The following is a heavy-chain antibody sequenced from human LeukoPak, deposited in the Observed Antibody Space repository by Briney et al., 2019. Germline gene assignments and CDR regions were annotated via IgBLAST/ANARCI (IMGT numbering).Heavy chain of an antibody. CDR2: IYYSGST. J-gene: IGHJ5*02. CDR3: ARRFVYSDGLYLWFDP. CDR1: GGSISSSSYY. V-gene: IGHV4-39*07. Sequence: SETLSLTCTVSGGSISSSSYYWGWIRQPPGKGLEWIGSIYYSGSTYYNPSLKSRVTISVDTSKNQFSLKLSSVTAADTAVYYCARRFVYSDGLYLWFDPWGQGTLVTVSS. D-gene: IGHD5-18*01.